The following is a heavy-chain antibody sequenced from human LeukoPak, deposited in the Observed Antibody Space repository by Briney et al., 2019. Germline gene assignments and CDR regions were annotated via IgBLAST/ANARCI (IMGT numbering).Heavy chain of an antibody. D-gene: IGHD2-2*01. J-gene: IGHJ4*02. Sequence: GGSLRLSCAASGFTYSIYATSWVRQAPGKGLEWVSAISGSGGSTYYADSVKGRFTISRDNSKNTMYLQMNSLRAKETAVYYSTQVCWNSCGSTSCFNFDHWGQGTLVTVSS. CDR1: GFTYSIYA. V-gene: IGHV3-23*01. CDR3: TQVCWNSCGSTSCFNFDH. CDR2: ISGSGGST.